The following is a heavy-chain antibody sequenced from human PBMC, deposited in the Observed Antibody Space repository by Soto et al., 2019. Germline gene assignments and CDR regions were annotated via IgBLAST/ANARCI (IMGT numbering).Heavy chain of an antibody. D-gene: IGHD3-10*01. J-gene: IGHJ4*02. CDR3: ARNGSGNYYHFDY. CDR1: GCTFSNYA. Sequence: GGSLRLSCAASGCTFSNYAMHWVRQAPGKGLEWVAVISYDGRNKYYADSVKGRFTISRDNSKNTLYLQVNSLRADDTAVYYCARNGSGNYYHFDYWGQGTLVTVSS. V-gene: IGHV3-30*04. CDR2: ISYDGRNK.